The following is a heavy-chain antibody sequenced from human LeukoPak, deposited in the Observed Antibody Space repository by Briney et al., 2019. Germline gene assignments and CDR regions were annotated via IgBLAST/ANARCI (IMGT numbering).Heavy chain of an antibody. J-gene: IGHJ4*02. CDR3: ARYGDDCSGGSCYVAY. D-gene: IGHD2-15*01. V-gene: IGHV4-38-2*01. CDR2: IYHSGST. CDR1: GYSISSGYY. Sequence: PSETLSLTCAVSGYSISSGYYWGWIRQPPGKGLEWIGSIYHSGSTYYNPSLKSRVTISVDTSKNQFSLKLSSVTAADTAVYYCARYGDDCSGGSCYVAYWGQGTLVTVSS.